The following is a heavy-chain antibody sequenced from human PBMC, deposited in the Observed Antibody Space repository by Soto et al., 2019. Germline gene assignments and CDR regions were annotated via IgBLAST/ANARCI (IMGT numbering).Heavy chain of an antibody. CDR2: IYYSGST. J-gene: IGHJ5*02. CDR1: GGSISSGGYY. Sequence: QVQLQESGPGLVKPSQTLSLTCTVSGGSISSGGYYWSWIRQHPGKGLEWIGYIYYSGSTYYNPSRKSRVTISVDTSKNQFSLKLSSVTAADTAVYYCARGRVRGVIRLNSQYWFDPWGQGTLVTVSS. V-gene: IGHV4-31*03. CDR3: ARGRVRGVIRLNSQYWFDP. D-gene: IGHD3-10*01.